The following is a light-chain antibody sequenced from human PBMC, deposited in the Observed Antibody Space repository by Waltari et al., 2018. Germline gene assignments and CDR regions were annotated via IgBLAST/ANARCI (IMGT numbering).Light chain of an antibody. Sequence: EIVLTQSPATLSLSPGERATLSCRASQSVSNFLAWYQQKPGQAPRLLIYHASNRATGIPDRFSGRGSGTDFTFTISSLEPGDSAVYYCQQRANWPPLTFGGGTRVEI. V-gene: IGKV3-11*01. J-gene: IGKJ4*01. CDR1: QSVSNF. CDR3: QQRANWPPLT. CDR2: HAS.